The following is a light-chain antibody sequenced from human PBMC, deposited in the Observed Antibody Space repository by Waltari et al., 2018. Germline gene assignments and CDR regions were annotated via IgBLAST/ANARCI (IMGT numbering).Light chain of an antibody. CDR1: SGSVSTSYY. Sequence: QTVVTQEPSFSVSPGGTVTLTCGLSSGSVSTSYYPSWYQPTPGQAPRTLIYSTNTRSAGVPARFSGSILGNKAALTITGAQAEDESDDYCVLYMCSGISVFGGGTKLTVL. CDR3: VLYMCSGISV. CDR2: STN. V-gene: IGLV8-61*01. J-gene: IGLJ2*01.